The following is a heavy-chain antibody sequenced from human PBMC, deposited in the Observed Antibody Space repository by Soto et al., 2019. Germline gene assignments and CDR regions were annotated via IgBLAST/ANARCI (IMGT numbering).Heavy chain of an antibody. CDR3: ARQRWGRGWPYNWFDP. Sequence: QLQLQESGPGLVKPSETLSLTCTVSGGSISSSSYYWGWIRQPPGKGLEWIGSIYYSGSTYYNPSLKSRVTISADTSKTQFPLKLSSVAAADTAVYYCARQRWGRGWPYNWFDPWGQGTLVTVSS. J-gene: IGHJ5*02. CDR1: GGSISSSSYY. CDR2: IYYSGST. D-gene: IGHD6-19*01. V-gene: IGHV4-39*01.